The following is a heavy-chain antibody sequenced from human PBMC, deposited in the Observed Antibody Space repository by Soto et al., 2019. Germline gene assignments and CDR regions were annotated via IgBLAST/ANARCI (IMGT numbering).Heavy chain of an antibody. D-gene: IGHD6-13*01. V-gene: IGHV3-21*01. J-gene: IGHJ4*02. CDR2: ISSSSSYI. Sequence: PGGSLRLSCAASGFTFSGYGMNWVRQAPGKGLEWVSFISSSSSYIYYADSVKGRFTISRDNAKNSLYLQMNSLRAEDTAVYYCARVEPGIAAAGTDYWGQGTLVTVSS. CDR3: ARVEPGIAAAGTDY. CDR1: GFTFSGYG.